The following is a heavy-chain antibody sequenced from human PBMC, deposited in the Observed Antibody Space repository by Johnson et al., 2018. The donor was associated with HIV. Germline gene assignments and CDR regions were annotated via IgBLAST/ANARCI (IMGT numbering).Heavy chain of an antibody. Sequence: EVQLVESGGGLVQPGRSLRLSCAASGFTFDDYAMHWVRQAPGKGLEWVSVIYSGGSTYYADSVKGRFTISRDNSKNTLYLQMNSLRAEDTAVYYCARDPYDSSGYQWGHGAFDIWGQGTMVTVSS. D-gene: IGHD3-22*01. CDR2: IYSGGST. V-gene: IGHV3-66*01. CDR3: ARDPYDSSGYQWGHGAFDI. CDR1: GFTFDDYA. J-gene: IGHJ3*02.